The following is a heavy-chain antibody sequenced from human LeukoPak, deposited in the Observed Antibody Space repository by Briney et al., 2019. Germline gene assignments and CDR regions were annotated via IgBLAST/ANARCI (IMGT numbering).Heavy chain of an antibody. CDR3: AKEKALRDYDILTGYFDY. D-gene: IGHD3-9*01. CDR2: ISGGGGST. V-gene: IGHV3-23*01. Sequence: GASLRLSCAASGFTFRSYAMSWVRQAPRKGLEWVSTISGGGGSTDYADSVKGRFTISRDSSRNTLYLQMNSLRAEDTAVYYCAKEKALRDYDILTGYFDYWGQGTLVTVSS. J-gene: IGHJ4*02. CDR1: GFTFRSYA.